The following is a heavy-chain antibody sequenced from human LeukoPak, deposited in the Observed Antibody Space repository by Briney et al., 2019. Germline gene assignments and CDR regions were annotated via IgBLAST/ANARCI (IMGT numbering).Heavy chain of an antibody. CDR3: ARAVNIVVVTAHVYFDY. CDR2: INHSGST. Sequence: SETLSLTCAVYGGSFSGYYWSWIRQPPGKGLGWIGEINHSGSTNYNPSLKSRVTISVDTSKNQFSLKLSSVTAADTAVYYCARAVNIVVVTAHVYFDYWGQGTLVTVSS. CDR1: GGSFSGYY. D-gene: IGHD2-21*02. V-gene: IGHV4-34*01. J-gene: IGHJ4*02.